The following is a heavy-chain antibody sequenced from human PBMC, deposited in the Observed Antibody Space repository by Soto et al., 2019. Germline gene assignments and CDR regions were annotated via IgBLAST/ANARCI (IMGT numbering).Heavy chain of an antibody. CDR3: ARDRYDSSGYYPILPYYFDY. CDR1: GGTFSSYA. D-gene: IGHD3-22*01. Sequence: QVQLVQSGAEVKKPGSSVKVSCKASGGTFSSYAISWVRQAPGQGLEWMGVIIPIFGTANYPQKFQGRVTITADESTSTAYMELSSLRSEDTAVYYCARDRYDSSGYYPILPYYFDYWGQGTLVTVSS. J-gene: IGHJ4*02. CDR2: IIPIFGTA. V-gene: IGHV1-69*12.